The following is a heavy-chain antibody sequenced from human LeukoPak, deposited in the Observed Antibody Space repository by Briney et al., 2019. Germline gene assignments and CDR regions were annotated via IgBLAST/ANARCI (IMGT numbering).Heavy chain of an antibody. CDR2: IYHSGST. CDR1: GYSISSGYY. J-gene: IGHJ4*02. CDR3: ARRDGIAELDY. Sequence: SETLSLTCAVSGYSISSGYYWGRIRQPPGKGLEWIGSIYHSGSTYYNPSLKSRVTISVDTSKNQFSLKLSSVTAADTAVYYCARRDGIAELDYWGQGTLVTVSS. D-gene: IGHD5-24*01. V-gene: IGHV4-38-2*01.